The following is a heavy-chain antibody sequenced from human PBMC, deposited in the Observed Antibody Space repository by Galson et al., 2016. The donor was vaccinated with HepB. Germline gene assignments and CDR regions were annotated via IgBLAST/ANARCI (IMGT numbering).Heavy chain of an antibody. Sequence: SLRLYCAASGFTFSDYAMHWVRQAPGKGLEWVTVIWFDGRIIYYAESVKGRFTISRDNIKKSLFLEMNSLRAGDTGVYYCARVGTWIHQYFYYMDVWGKGTTVTVSS. V-gene: IGHV3-33*01. CDR2: IWFDGRII. J-gene: IGHJ6*03. CDR3: ARVGTWIHQYFYYMDV. CDR1: GFTFSDYA. D-gene: IGHD5-18*01.